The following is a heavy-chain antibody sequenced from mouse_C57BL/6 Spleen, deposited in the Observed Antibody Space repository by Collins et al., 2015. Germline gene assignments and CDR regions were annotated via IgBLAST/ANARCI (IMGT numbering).Heavy chain of an antibody. Sequence: QVQLQQPGTKLVKPGASVKLSCKASGYTFTSYWMHWVKQRPGQGLEWIGNINPSNGGTNYNEKFKSKATLTVDKSSSTAYMQLSSLTSEDSAVYYCAITTVVSYWYFDVWGTGTTVTVSS. CDR2: INPSNGGT. V-gene: IGHV1-53*01. CDR3: AITTVVSYWYFDV. D-gene: IGHD1-1*01. CDR1: GYTFTSYW. J-gene: IGHJ1*03.